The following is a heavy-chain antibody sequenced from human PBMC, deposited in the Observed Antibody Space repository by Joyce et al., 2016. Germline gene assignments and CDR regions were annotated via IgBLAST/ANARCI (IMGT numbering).Heavy chain of an antibody. Sequence: EDHLVQSGAEMKKPGESLRISCMVSGYTFVNYWISWVRPMPGKGLEWMGRIDPNDSGTDYSPAFQGHVTISADKSISTAYLQWSSLKASDTAIYYCARHRGGGNFVPFDYWGQGTLVTVSS. CDR1: GYTFVNYW. D-gene: IGHD4-23*01. J-gene: IGHJ4*02. CDR2: IDPNDSGT. V-gene: IGHV5-10-1*03. CDR3: ARHRGGGNFVPFDY.